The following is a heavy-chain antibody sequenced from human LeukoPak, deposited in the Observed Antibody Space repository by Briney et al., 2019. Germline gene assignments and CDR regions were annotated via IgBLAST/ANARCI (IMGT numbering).Heavy chain of an antibody. Sequence: SQTLSLTCTVSGGSISSGDYFWSWIRQPPGKGQEWIGYIFYSGSTYYNPSLYSRVSMSVDTSKNQFSLRLNSVTATDTAVYYCARAIDKIGPSANDSSGGGFDYWGQGTLVTVSS. CDR2: IFYSGST. CDR3: ARAIDKIGPSANDSSGGGFDY. CDR1: GGSISSGDYF. V-gene: IGHV4-30-4*01. J-gene: IGHJ4*02. D-gene: IGHD3-10*01.